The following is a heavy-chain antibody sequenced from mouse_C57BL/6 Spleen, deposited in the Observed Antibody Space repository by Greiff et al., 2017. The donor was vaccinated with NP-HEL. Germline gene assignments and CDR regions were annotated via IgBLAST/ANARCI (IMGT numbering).Heavy chain of an antibody. J-gene: IGHJ4*01. Sequence: QVQLQQSGPELVKPGASVKISCKASGYAFSSSWMNWVKQRPGKGLEWIGRIYPGDGDPNYNWKFTGKATLTADKSSSTAYLQLSSLTSEDSAVYFCADGFYAMDDRGQKASVTVSS. CDR1: GYAFSSSW. V-gene: IGHV1-82*01. D-gene: IGHD2-3*01. CDR3: ADGFYAMDD. CDR2: IYPGDGDP.